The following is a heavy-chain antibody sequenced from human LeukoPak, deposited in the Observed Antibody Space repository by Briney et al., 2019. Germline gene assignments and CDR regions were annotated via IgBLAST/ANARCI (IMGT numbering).Heavy chain of an antibody. D-gene: IGHD1-20*01. V-gene: IGHV4-4*02. CDR3: ASLVGMTGTTLAFSY. Sequence: PSETLSLTCAVSGGSISSSNWWSWVRQPPGKGLEWIGEIYHTGSTNDNPSLKSRVTISVDKAKNQFSLKLTSVTAADTAVYYCASLVGMTGTTLAFSYWGQGTLVTVSS. CDR2: IYHTGST. J-gene: IGHJ4*02. CDR1: GGSISSSNW.